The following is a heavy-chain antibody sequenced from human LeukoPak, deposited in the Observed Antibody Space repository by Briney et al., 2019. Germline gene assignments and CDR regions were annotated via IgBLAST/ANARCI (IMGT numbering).Heavy chain of an antibody. J-gene: IGHJ4*02. Sequence: ASVKVSCKASGYTFTGYYMHWVRQAPGQGLEWMGRINPNSGGTNYAQKFRGRVTMTRDKSISTAYMELSRLRSDDTAVYYCARDETGGSQNFDYWGQGTLVTVSS. V-gene: IGHV1-2*06. CDR3: ARDETGGSQNFDY. D-gene: IGHD1-26*01. CDR2: INPNSGGT. CDR1: GYTFTGYY.